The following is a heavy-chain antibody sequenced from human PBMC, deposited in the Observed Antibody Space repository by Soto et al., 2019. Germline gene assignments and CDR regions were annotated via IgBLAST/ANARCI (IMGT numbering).Heavy chain of an antibody. CDR3: ARRVGASGMDV. J-gene: IGHJ6*02. CDR1: GGSFSGYY. Sequence: SETLSPTCAVYGGSFSGYYWSWIRQPPGKGLEWIGEINHSGSTNYNPSLKSRVTISVDTSKNQFSLKLSSVTAADTAVYYCARRVGASGMDVWGQGTTVTVSS. V-gene: IGHV4-34*01. CDR2: INHSGST. D-gene: IGHD1-26*01.